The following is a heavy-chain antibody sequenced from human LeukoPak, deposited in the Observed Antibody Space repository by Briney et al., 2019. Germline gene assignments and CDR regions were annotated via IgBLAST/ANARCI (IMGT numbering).Heavy chain of an antibody. Sequence: PSETLSLTCTVSGASISGSYWSWIRQPPGKGLEWIGYIYYSGNTNYNPSLKSRVTISVDTSKTQFSLKLTSVTAADTAVYYCATRPARGSGPYYPYFDYWGQGALVTASS. V-gene: IGHV4-59*12. J-gene: IGHJ4*02. CDR3: ATRPARGSGPYYPYFDY. CDR2: IYYSGNT. CDR1: GASISGSY. D-gene: IGHD3-22*01.